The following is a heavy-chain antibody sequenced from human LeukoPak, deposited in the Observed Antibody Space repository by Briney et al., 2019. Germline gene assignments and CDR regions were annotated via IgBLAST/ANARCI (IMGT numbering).Heavy chain of an antibody. J-gene: IGHJ4*02. D-gene: IGHD5-12*01. Sequence: GGSLRLSCAASGLTFSSYWMSWVRQAPGKGLEWVANIKQDGSEKYYVDSVKGRFTISRDNAKNSLYLQMNSLRAEDTAVYYCASPDLYSGYSDYWGQGTLVTVSS. CDR2: IKQDGSEK. V-gene: IGHV3-7*01. CDR1: GLTFSSYW. CDR3: ASPDLYSGYSDY.